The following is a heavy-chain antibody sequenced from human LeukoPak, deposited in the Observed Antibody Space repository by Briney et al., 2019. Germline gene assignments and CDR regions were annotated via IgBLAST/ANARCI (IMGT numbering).Heavy chain of an antibody. CDR2: IYHSGST. CDR1: HYSISSSYY. V-gene: IGHV4-38-2*02. CDR3: ARSSGYMSY. Sequence: PSETLSLTCTVSHYSISSSYYWGWIRQPPGKGLEWIGSIYHSGSTYYNPSLKSRVTISVDTSKNQFSLKLTSVTAADTAVYYCARSSGYMSYWGQGTLVTVSS. D-gene: IGHD3-22*01. J-gene: IGHJ4*02.